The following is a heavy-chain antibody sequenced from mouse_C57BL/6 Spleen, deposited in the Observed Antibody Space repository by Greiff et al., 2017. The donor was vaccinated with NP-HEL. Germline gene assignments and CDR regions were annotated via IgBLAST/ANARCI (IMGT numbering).Heavy chain of an antibody. J-gene: IGHJ4*01. CDR3: ARRGYDSYAMDY. CDR2: IDPSDSET. D-gene: IGHD2-13*01. CDR1: GYTFTSYW. V-gene: IGHV1-52*01. Sequence: QVQLKQPGAELVRPGSSVKLSCKASGYTFTSYWMHWVKQRPIQGLEWIGNIDPSDSETHYNQKFKDKATLTVDKSSSTAYMQLSSLTSEDSAVYYCARRGYDSYAMDYWGQGTSVTVSS.